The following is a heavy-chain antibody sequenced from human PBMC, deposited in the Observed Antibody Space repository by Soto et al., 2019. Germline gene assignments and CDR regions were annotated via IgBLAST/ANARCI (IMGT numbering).Heavy chain of an antibody. D-gene: IGHD2-2*02. CDR2: INPNSGGT. V-gene: IGHV1-2*04. CDR3: AREQYCSSTSCYKGRQSLDY. CDR1: GYTFTGYY. Sequence: ASVNVSCKASGYTFTGYYMHWVRQAPGQGLEWMGWINPNSGGTNYAQKFQGWVTMTRDTSISTAYMELSRLRSDDTAVYYCAREQYCSSTSCYKGRQSLDYWGQGTLVTVSS. J-gene: IGHJ4*02.